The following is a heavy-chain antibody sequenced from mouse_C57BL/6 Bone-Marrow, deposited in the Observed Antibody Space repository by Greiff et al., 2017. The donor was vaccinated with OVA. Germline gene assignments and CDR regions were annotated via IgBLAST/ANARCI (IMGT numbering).Heavy chain of an antibody. Sequence: VQLKQSGAELVRPGASVKLSCTASGFNIKDYYMHWVKQRPEQGLGWIGRIDPEDGDTEYAPKFQGKATMTADTSSNTAYLQLSSLTSEDTAVYYCTSTAQATDFDYWGQGTTLTVSS. CDR1: GFNIKDYY. V-gene: IGHV14-1*01. CDR2: IDPEDGDT. J-gene: IGHJ2*01. D-gene: IGHD3-2*02. CDR3: TSTAQATDFDY.